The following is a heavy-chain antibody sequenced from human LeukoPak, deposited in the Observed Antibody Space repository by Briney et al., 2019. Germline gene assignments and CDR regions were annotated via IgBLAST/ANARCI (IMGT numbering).Heavy chain of an antibody. J-gene: IGHJ6*03. V-gene: IGHV3-53*01. D-gene: IGHD2-21*01. CDR1: GFTVSSNY. CDR3: ASVTGALWFYYYMDV. CDR2: IYSGGST. Sequence: GGSLRLSCAAYGFTVSSNYMSWVRQAPGKGLEWVSVIYSGGSTYYADSVKGRFTISRDNSKNTLYLQMNSLRAEDTAVYYCASVTGALWFYYYMDVWGKGTTVTVSS.